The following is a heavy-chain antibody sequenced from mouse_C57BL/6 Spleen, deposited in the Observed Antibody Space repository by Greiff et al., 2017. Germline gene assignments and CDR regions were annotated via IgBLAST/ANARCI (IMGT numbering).Heavy chain of an antibody. CDR3: ARRYDYDWDFDF. CDR2: IYPGSGST. J-gene: IGHJ1*03. Sequence: QVQLQQPGAELVKPGASVKMSCKASGYTFTSYWITWVKQRPGQGLEWIGDIYPGSGSTNYNEKFKSKATLTVDTSSSTAYIQLSSLASEDSAVYYCARRYDYDWDFDFWGTGTTVTVSS. CDR1: GYTFTSYW. V-gene: IGHV1-55*01. D-gene: IGHD2-4*01.